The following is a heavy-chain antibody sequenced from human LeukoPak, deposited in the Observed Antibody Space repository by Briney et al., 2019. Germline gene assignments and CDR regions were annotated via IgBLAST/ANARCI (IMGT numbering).Heavy chain of an antibody. D-gene: IGHD2-15*01. CDR3: AGRDCSGGSCYSKLYYYYMDV. CDR2: ISSSGST. CDR1: GDSISSGDYY. J-gene: IGHJ6*03. Sequence: SETLSLTCTVSGDSISSGDYYWSWIRQPAGKGLEWIGRISSSGSTNYNPSLKSRVTISVDTSKNQFSLKLSSVTAADTAVYYCAGRDCSGGSCYSKLYYYYMDVWGKGTTVTISS. V-gene: IGHV4-61*02.